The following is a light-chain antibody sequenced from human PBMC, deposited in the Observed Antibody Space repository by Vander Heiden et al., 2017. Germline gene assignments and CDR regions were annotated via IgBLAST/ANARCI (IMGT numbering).Light chain of an antibody. CDR1: QSISSY. CDR3: QQSYSTPRT. V-gene: IGKV1-39*01. J-gene: IGKJ2*01. CDR2: AAS. Sequence: DIQMTQSPSSLSASVGDRVTITCRASQSISSYLNWYQQKPGKAPKLLIYAASRLQSGVPSRFSGSGSWTDFTLTISSLQPEEFATYYCQQSYSTPRTFGQGTKLEIK.